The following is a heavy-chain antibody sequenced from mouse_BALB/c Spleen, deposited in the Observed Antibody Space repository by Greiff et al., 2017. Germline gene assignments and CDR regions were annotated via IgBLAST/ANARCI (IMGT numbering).Heavy chain of an antibody. V-gene: IGHV1S29*02. J-gene: IGHJ4*01. CDR2: IYPYNGGT. D-gene: IGHD1-1*01. CDR3: GRGDYYGSTYAMDD. Sequence: VQLQQSGPELVKPGASVKISCKASGYTFTDYNMHWVKQSHGKSLEWIGYIYPYNGGTGYNQKFKSKATLTVDNSSSTAYMELRSLTSEDSAVYYCGRGDYYGSTYAMDDWGQGTSVTVSS. CDR1: GYTFTDYN.